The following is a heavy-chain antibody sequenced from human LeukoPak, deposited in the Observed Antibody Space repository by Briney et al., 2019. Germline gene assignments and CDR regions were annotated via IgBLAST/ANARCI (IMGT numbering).Heavy chain of an antibody. CDR3: ARSTGWFDP. V-gene: IGHV6-1*01. J-gene: IGHJ5*02. CDR1: GDSVSSSSVA. D-gene: IGHD1-1*01. CDR2: TYYRSKWYN. Sequence: SQTLSLTCAISGDSVSSSSVAWNWIRQSPSRGLEWLGRTYYRSKWYNDYAVPVNGRIAINPDTSKNQFSLQLNSVTPEDTAVYYCARSTGWFDPWGQGTLVTVSS.